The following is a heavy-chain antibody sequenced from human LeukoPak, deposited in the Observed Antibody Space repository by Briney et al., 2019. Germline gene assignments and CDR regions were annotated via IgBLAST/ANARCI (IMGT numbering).Heavy chain of an antibody. CDR1: GFTFSDHY. V-gene: IGHV3-72*01. D-gene: IGHD3-3*01. CDR2: IKNKVNSYTT. CDR3: ARSAYLKGMDV. J-gene: IGHJ6*02. Sequence: GGSLRLSCAASGFTFSDHYMDWVRQAPGKGLEWVGRIKNKVNSYTTEHAASVKARFAISRDDSKNSLYLQMNSLKTEDTAVYYCARSAYLKGMDVWGQGTTVTVSS.